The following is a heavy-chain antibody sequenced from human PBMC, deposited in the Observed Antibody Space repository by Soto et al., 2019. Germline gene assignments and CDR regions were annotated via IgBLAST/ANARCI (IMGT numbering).Heavy chain of an antibody. J-gene: IGHJ6*02. Sequence: QVQLVESGGGVVQPGRSLRLSCAASGFTFSRYAMHWVRQAPGKGLEWVAVISYDGSNKYYADSVKGRFTISRDNSKNTQYSQKNRMKGEKAVVYYCERGLKVTFFGVALYYSCCGMDVWGQGTTVTVSS. CDR1: GFTFSRYA. CDR2: ISYDGSNK. V-gene: IGHV3-30-3*01. CDR3: ERGLKVTFFGVALYYSCCGMDV. D-gene: IGHD3-3*01.